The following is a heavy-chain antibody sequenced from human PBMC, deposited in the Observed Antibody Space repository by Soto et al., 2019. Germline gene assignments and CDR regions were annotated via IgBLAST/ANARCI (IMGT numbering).Heavy chain of an antibody. CDR2: ISASGSTS. J-gene: IGHJ5*02. Sequence: QNPGKGLEWVSSISASGSTSSLADSVKGRFTVSRDNSQNTLHLQMNSLSAEDTAIYYCAREMTGTARPLDPWGQGTLVTVSS. CDR3: AREMTGTARPLDP. D-gene: IGHD1-7*01. V-gene: IGHV3-23*01.